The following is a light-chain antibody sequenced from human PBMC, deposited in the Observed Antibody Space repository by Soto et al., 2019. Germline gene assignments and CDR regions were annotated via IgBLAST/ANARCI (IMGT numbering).Light chain of an antibody. CDR2: GVS. CDR3: QQYNNWGLA. J-gene: IGKJ4*01. Sequence: VVMTQSPATLSVSPGERATLSCRASENVGTNLAWYQQKPGQAPRLLIYGVSTRATGVPAKFSGSGSGTEFTLTISSLQSEEFAVYYCQQYNNWGLAFGGGTKVEIK. V-gene: IGKV3D-15*01. CDR1: ENVGTN.